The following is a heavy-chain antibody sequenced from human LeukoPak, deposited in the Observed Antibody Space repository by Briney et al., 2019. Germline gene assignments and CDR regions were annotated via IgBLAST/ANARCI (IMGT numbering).Heavy chain of an antibody. CDR1: GGSISSGDYY. Sequence: SETLSLTCSVSGGSISSGDYYWSWIRQPPGKGLEWIGYIYYSGSTYYNPSLKSRVTISVDTSKNQFSLKLSSVTAADTAVYYCARGIAAAGTTSSYYFDYWGQGTLVTVSS. V-gene: IGHV4-30-4*01. CDR3: ARGIAAAGTTSSYYFDY. CDR2: IYYSGST. D-gene: IGHD6-13*01. J-gene: IGHJ4*02.